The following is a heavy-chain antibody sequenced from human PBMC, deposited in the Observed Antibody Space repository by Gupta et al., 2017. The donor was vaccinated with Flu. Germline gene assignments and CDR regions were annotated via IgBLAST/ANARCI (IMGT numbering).Heavy chain of an antibody. CDR3: ARDPGTQAEYYYDSSGSHRAFDI. CDR1: GGSISSGGYY. Sequence: QVQLQESGPGLVKPSQTLSLTCTVSGGSISSGGYYWSWIRQHPGKGLEWIGYIYYSGSTYYNPSLKSRVTISVDTSKNQFSLKLSSVTAADTAVYYCARDPGTQAEYYYDSSGSHRAFDIWGQGTMVTVSS. D-gene: IGHD3-22*01. J-gene: IGHJ3*02. V-gene: IGHV4-31*03. CDR2: IYYSGST.